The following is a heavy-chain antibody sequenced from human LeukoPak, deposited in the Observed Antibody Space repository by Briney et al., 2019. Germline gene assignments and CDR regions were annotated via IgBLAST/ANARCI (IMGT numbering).Heavy chain of an antibody. CDR2: ISSSSSYI. D-gene: IGHD6-13*01. CDR3: ARAPAAAGTNYFDY. V-gene: IGHV3-21*01. J-gene: IGHJ4*02. CDR1: GFTFSSYS. Sequence: GGSLRLSCAASGFTFSSYSTNWVRQAPGKGLEWVSSISSSSSYIYYADSVKGRFTISRDNAKNSLYLQMNSLRAEDTAVYYCARAPAAAGTNYFDYWGQGTLVTVSS.